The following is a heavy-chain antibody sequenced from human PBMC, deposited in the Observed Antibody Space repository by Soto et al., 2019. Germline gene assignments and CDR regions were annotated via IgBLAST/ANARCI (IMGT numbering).Heavy chain of an antibody. CDR3: ARAVLRHYYGMAV. CDR2: IYYSGST. CDR1: GDSISSGDYY. V-gene: IGHV4-30-4*01. J-gene: IGHJ6*02. Sequence: PSETLSLTCTVSGDSISSGDYYWSWIRQPPGKGLEWIGYIYYSGSTHYNPSLKSRVTISLDTSKNQFSLKLSSVTAADTAVYYCARAVLRHYYGMAVWGQGTSVTVSS. D-gene: IGHD1-20*01.